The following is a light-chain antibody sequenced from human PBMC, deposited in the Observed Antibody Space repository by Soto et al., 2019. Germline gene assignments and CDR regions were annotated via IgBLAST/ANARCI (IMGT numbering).Light chain of an antibody. J-gene: IGKJ2*01. CDR3: QQYGSSPPVYT. CDR1: QSVSSSY. V-gene: IGKV3-20*01. CDR2: GAS. Sequence: EIVLTQSPGTLSLSPGERATLSCRASQSVSSSYLAWYQQKPGQAPRLLIYGASSRATGISDRFSGSGSGTDFTLTISRLEPEVFAVYSLQQYGSSPPVYTFGQGTKLEIK.